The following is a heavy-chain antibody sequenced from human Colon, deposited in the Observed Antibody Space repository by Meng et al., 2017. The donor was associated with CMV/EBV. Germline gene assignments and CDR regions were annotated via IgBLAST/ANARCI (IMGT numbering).Heavy chain of an antibody. V-gene: IGHV1-18*01. J-gene: IGHJ4*02. CDR2: ISGSTGYT. CDR1: GYTFTSYG. D-gene: IGHD1-1*01. Sequence: VQLVESGAEVTGPGASVLVSCRSSGYTFTSYGINWVRQAPGQGLEWMGWISGSTGYTNRAQKFQGRVTMTTDTSTSTAYLALTSLTSNDTAVYYCARGRPNWSGVLDYWGQGTLVTVSS. CDR3: ARGRPNWSGVLDY.